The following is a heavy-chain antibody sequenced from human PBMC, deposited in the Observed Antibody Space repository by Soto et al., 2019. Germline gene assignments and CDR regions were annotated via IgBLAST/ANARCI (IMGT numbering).Heavy chain of an antibody. V-gene: IGHV1-18*01. CDR2: ISAHNGIT. CDR3: ARGRYGDY. Sequence: QVHLVQSGAEVKKPGASVKVSCKASGYTFTSYGITWVRQAPGQGLEWMGWISAHNGITDYAQKLQGRVIVTRDTATSTAYMELWSLISDDTAVYYCARGRYGDYWGQGALVTVSS. D-gene: IGHD1-1*01. J-gene: IGHJ4*02. CDR1: GYTFTSYG.